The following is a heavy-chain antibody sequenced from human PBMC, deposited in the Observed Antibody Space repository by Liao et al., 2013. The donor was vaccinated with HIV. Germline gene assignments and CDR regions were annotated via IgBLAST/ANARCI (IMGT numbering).Heavy chain of an antibody. CDR3: ARGPVLRIFGSGYYPYYFDY. V-gene: IGHV4-4*07. CDR1: GGSISSYY. J-gene: IGHJ4*02. Sequence: QVQLQESGPGLVKPSETLSLTCTVSGGSISSYYWSWIRQPAGKGLEWIGRISTSGSTNYNPSLKSRVTMSVDTSKNHFSLKLSSVTAADTAVYYCARGPVLRIFGSGYYPYYFDYWGQGTLVTVSS. D-gene: IGHD3-22*01. CDR2: ISTSGST.